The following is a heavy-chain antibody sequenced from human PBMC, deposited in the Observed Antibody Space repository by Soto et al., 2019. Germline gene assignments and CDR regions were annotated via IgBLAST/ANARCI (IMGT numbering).Heavy chain of an antibody. CDR1: GCSFSSYS. D-gene: IGHD4-17*01. CDR2: ITATGDRT. J-gene: IGHJ4*02. V-gene: IGHV3-23*01. CDR3: ATINGYFEY. Sequence: GSLLLPCSDSGCSFSSYSMSWVRQTPGKGLEWVAAITATGDRTYYADSVTGRFTISRDNSKKTHYLQMTSLRAEDTAMYYCATINGYFEYWGQGTQVTVYS.